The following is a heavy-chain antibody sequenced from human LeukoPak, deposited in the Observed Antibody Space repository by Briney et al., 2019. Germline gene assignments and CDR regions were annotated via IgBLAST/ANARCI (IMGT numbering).Heavy chain of an antibody. V-gene: IGHV4-34*01. J-gene: IGHJ4*02. CDR3: ARRPRVVVVVAATRWYFDY. CDR1: GGSISSYY. CDR2: INHSGST. Sequence: SETLSLTCTVSGGSISSYYRSWIRQPPGKGLEWIGEINHSGSTNYNPSLKSRVTISVDTSKNQFSLKLSSVTAADTAVYYCARRPRVVVVVAATRWYFDYWGQGTLVTVSS. D-gene: IGHD2-15*01.